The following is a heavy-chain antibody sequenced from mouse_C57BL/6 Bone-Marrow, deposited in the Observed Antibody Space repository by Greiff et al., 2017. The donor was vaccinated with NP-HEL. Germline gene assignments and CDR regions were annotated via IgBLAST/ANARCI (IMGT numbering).Heavy chain of an antibody. V-gene: IGHV1-26*01. CDR3: ARSDITTVVASDFDV. Sequence: VQLQQSGPELVKPGASVKISCKASGYTFTDYYMNWVKQSHGKSLEWIGDINPNNGGTSYNQKFKGKATLTVDKSSSTAYMELRSLTSEDSAVYYCARSDITTVVASDFDVWGTGTTVTVSS. CDR1: GYTFTDYY. D-gene: IGHD1-1*01. CDR2: INPNNGGT. J-gene: IGHJ1*03.